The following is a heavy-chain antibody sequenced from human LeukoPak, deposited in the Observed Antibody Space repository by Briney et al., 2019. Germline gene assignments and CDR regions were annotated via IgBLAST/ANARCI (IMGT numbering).Heavy chain of an antibody. V-gene: IGHV1-2*02. CDR1: GYTFTGYY. J-gene: IGHJ4*02. CDR2: ISPNSGGT. CDR3: ARSLVYCTNGVCYSDY. D-gene: IGHD2-8*01. Sequence: GASVKVSCKAPGYTFTGYYMHWVRQAPGQGLEWMGWISPNSGGTNYAQKFQGRVTMTRDTSISTVYMELSRLRSDDTAVYYCARSLVYCTNGVCYSDYWGQGTLVTVSS.